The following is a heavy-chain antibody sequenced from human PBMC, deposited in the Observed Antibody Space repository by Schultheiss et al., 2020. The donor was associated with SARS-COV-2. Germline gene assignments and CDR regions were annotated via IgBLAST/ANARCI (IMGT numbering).Heavy chain of an antibody. J-gene: IGHJ1*01. CDR3: VSTSDIVVAVATT. V-gene: IGHV4-31*03. CDR1: GGSISSGGYY. Sequence: SQTLSLTCTVSGGSISSGGYYWSWIRQHPGKGLEWIGYIYYSGSTYYNPSLKGRVTISVDTSKNQFSLKLSSVTATDTAVYYCVSTSDIVVAVATTWGQGTLVTVSS. CDR2: IYYSGST. D-gene: IGHD2-15*01.